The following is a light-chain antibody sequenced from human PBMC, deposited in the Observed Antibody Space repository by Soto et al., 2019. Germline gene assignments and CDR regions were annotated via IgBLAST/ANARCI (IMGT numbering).Light chain of an antibody. CDR3: QQYNSGPPIT. Sequence: MTQSPSTLSVSPGERVTLSCRASQSVRTKLAWYQQKAGQAPRLLIYGASTRATGIPDRFSGSGSGTEFTLTSSSRQSEEFAVYYCQQYNSGPPITVGQGTRREI. CDR1: QSVRTK. V-gene: IGKV3-15*01. CDR2: GAS. J-gene: IGKJ5*01.